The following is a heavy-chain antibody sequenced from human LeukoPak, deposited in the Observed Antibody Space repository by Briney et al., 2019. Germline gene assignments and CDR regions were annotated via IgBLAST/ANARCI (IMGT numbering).Heavy chain of an antibody. D-gene: IGHD4-17*01. J-gene: IGHJ4*02. Sequence: ILYDGSNKYYADSVKGRFTISRDNSKNTLYLQMNSLRAEDTAVYYCARANDYGDYYFDYWGQGTLVTVSS. CDR3: ARANDYGDYYFDY. V-gene: IGHV3-30*03. CDR2: ILYDGSNK.